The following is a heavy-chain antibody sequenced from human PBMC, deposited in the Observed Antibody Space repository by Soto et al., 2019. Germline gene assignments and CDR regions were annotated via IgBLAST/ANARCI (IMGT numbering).Heavy chain of an antibody. D-gene: IGHD3-22*01. Sequence: GESLKISCKGSVYSFAGYWITWVRQKPGKGLEWMGRIDPSDSQTYYSPSFRGHVTISVTKSITTVFLQWSSLRASDTAMYYCARQIYDSDTGPNFQYYFDSWGQGTPVTVSS. CDR1: VYSFAGYW. CDR2: IDPSDSQT. CDR3: ARQIYDSDTGPNFQYYFDS. J-gene: IGHJ4*02. V-gene: IGHV5-10-1*01.